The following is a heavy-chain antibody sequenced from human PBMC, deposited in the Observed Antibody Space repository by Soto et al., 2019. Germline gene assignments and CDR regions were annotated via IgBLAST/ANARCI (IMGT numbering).Heavy chain of an antibody. D-gene: IGHD3-22*01. Sequence: GESLKISCKGSVYSFAGYWITWVRQKPGKGLEWMGRIDPSDSQTYYSPSFRGHVTISVTKSITTVFLQWSSLRASDTAMYYCARQIYDSDTGPNFQYYFDSWGQGTPVTVSS. CDR1: VYSFAGYW. CDR2: IDPSDSQT. CDR3: ARQIYDSDTGPNFQYYFDS. J-gene: IGHJ4*02. V-gene: IGHV5-10-1*01.